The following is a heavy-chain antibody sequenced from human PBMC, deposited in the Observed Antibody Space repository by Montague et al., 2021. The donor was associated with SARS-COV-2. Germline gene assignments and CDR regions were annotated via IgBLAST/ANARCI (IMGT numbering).Heavy chain of an antibody. CDR2: VPYSGET. J-gene: IGHJ4*02. Sequence: SETLSLTCTVSGDSISSGTYNWGWIRQPPGQGPEWSGSVPYSGETYCNPSLESRVTMSADTSKNQFSLKLKSLSATDTAVYFCARQVVDDTANHFDFWGQGTLVTVSS. CDR1: GDSISSGTYN. V-gene: IGHV4-39*01. D-gene: IGHD2-15*01. CDR3: ARQVVDDTANHFDF.